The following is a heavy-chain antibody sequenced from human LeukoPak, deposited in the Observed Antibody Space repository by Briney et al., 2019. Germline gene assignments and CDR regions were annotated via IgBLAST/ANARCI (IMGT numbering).Heavy chain of an antibody. CDR2: ISSSSSYI. D-gene: IGHD3-10*01. J-gene: IGHJ4*02. CDR3: ARGRGLPGPLDY. CDR1: GFTFISYS. V-gene: IGHV3-21*04. Sequence: GGSLRLSCAASGFTFISYSMSWVRQAPGQRLEWVSSISSSSSYIYYADSVRGRFTISRDNAKNSVYLQMNSLRAEDTAVYYCARGRGLPGPLDYWGQGNLVSVSS.